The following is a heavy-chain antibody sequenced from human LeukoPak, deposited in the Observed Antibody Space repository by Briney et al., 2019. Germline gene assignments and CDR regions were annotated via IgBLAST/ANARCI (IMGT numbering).Heavy chain of an antibody. J-gene: IGHJ4*02. CDR1: GFTFSSYA. CDR2: ISYDGSNK. V-gene: IGHV3-30-3*01. CDR3: ARDGGGNLALDY. Sequence: PGRSLRLSCAASGFTFSSYAMHWVRQAPGKGLEWVAVISYDGSNKYYADSVKGRFTISRDNSKNTLYLQMNSLRAEDTAVYYCARDGGGNLALDYWGQGTLVTVSS. D-gene: IGHD3-16*01.